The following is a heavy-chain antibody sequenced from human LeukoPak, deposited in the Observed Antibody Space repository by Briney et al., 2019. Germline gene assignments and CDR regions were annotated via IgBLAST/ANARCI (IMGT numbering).Heavy chain of an antibody. CDR2: IYSDGT. CDR3: ARHYYAGSGTYRPFDY. D-gene: IGHD3-10*01. J-gene: IGHJ4*02. Sequence: PSETLSLTCTVSGGSISSSRYYWGWIRQPPGKGLEWIGSIYSDGTYYNPSLKSRIAMSVDTSKNQFSLSLRSVTATDTAVYYCARHYYAGSGTYRPFDYWGQGTLVTVAS. CDR1: GGSISSSRYY. V-gene: IGHV4-39*01.